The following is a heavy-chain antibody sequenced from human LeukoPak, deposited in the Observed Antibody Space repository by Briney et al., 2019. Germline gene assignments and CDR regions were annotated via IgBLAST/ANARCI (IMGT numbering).Heavy chain of an antibody. J-gene: IGHJ4*02. D-gene: IGHD5-12*01. CDR1: GGSIGSYH. CDR2: IFDSGSP. CDR3: ARHDETGYYFFHI. V-gene: IGHV4-59*08. Sequence: SETLSLTCTVSGGSIGSYHWSWVRHPPGKGLEGIGYIFDSGSPSYKPALKSRTTISAATSKNQFSLRLGSETAADTAVYYCARHDETGYYFFHIWGQGTLVTVSS.